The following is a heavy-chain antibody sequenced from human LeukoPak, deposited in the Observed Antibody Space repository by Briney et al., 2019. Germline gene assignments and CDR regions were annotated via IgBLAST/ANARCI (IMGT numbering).Heavy chain of an antibody. CDR2: IKSNIDGGTT. CDR1: GFTFSSAW. Sequence: PGGSLRLSCAASGFTFSSAWMSWVRQAPGKGLEWVGRIKSNIDGGTTHYAAPVKGRFTISRDDSKNTLYLQMNSLKTEDTAVYYCTTGVAYFDYWGQGTLVTVSS. CDR3: TTGVAYFDY. D-gene: IGHD5-12*01. J-gene: IGHJ4*02. V-gene: IGHV3-15*01.